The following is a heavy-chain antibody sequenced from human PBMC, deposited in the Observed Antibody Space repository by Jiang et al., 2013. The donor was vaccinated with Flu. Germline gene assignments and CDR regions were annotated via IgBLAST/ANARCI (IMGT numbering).Heavy chain of an antibody. Sequence: QSGAEVKKPGASVKVSCKASGYTFTGYYMHWVRQAPGQGLEWMGWINPNSGGTNYAQKFQGRVTMTRDTSISTAYMELSRLRSDDTAVYYCARVCGTSGSYSHYYYGMDVWGPRDHGYRLL. J-gene: IGHJ6*01. CDR1: GYTFTGYY. CDR2: INPNSGGT. CDR3: ARVCGTSGSYSHYYYGMDV. V-gene: IGHV1-2*02. D-gene: IGHD1-26*01.